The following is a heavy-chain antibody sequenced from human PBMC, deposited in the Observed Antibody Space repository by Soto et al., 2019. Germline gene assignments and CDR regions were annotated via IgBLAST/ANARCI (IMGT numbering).Heavy chain of an antibody. V-gene: IGHV4-34*01. CDR3: ARGGYCNSTSCSPGFDP. CDR2: INHSGST. J-gene: IGHJ5*02. Sequence: QVQLQQWGAGLLKPSETLSLTCAVYGGSFSGYYWSWIRQPPGKGLEWIGEINHSGSTNYNPSLKRRVTISVYTSKNQFSLKLSSVTAADTAVYYCARGGYCNSTSCSPGFDPWGQGTLVTVSS. CDR1: GGSFSGYY. D-gene: IGHD2-2*01.